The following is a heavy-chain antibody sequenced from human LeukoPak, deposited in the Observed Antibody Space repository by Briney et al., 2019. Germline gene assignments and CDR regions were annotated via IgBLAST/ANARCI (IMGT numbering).Heavy chain of an antibody. CDR2: IHHSGST. CDR1: GGTFSPYY. J-gene: IGHJ4*02. D-gene: IGHD2-21*02. Sequence: SETLSLTCAVYGGTFSPYYWSWIRQPPAKGLEWIGEIHHSGSTNYNPSLKSRVTISVDTSKNQFSLRLSSVTAADTAVYYCARGGFYCGGDCYVDYWGQGTLVTVSS. V-gene: IGHV4-34*01. CDR3: ARGGFYCGGDCYVDY.